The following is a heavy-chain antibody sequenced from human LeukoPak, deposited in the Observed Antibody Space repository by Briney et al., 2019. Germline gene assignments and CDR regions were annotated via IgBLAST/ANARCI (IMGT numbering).Heavy chain of an antibody. D-gene: IGHD5-12*01. CDR3: ASHSGYDWFFDY. V-gene: IGHV1-2*02. CDR2: INPNSGGT. J-gene: IGHJ4*02. CDR1: GYTFTDYY. Sequence: ASVKVSCKASGYTFTDYYIHWVRQAPGQGLEWMGWINPNSGGTNYAQKFQGRVTMTRDTSISTAYMELSRLRSDDTAVYYCASHSGYDWFFDYWGQGTLVTVSS.